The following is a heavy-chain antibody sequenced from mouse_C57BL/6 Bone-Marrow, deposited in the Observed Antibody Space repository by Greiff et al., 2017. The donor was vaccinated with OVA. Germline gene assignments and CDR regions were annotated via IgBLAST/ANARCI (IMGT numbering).Heavy chain of an antibody. Sequence: VQLQQSGPELVKPGASVKISCKASGYSFTGYFMNWVKQSHGKSLEWIGRINPYNGDTFYNQKFKSKATLTVDTSSSTAYMQLSSLTSEDSAVYYCANHYYGTFDYWGQGTTLTVSS. D-gene: IGHD1-1*01. V-gene: IGHV1-20*01. CDR2: INPYNGDT. J-gene: IGHJ2*01. CDR1: GYSFTGYF. CDR3: ANHYYGTFDY.